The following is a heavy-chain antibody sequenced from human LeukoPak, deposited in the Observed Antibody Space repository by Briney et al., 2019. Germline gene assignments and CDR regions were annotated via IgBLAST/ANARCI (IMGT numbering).Heavy chain of an antibody. CDR3: ARESWGYCSSTSCYLSYYYYYYMDV. Sequence: PGGSLRLSCSASGFTFSSYWMSWVRQTTGKGLECVAKIREDGNEKFYVDSVKGRFTISRDNSKNTLYLQMNSLRAEDTAVYYCARESWGYCSSTSCYLSYYYYYYMDVWGKGTTVTVSS. J-gene: IGHJ6*03. V-gene: IGHV3-7*01. CDR1: GFTFSSYW. D-gene: IGHD2-2*01. CDR2: IREDGNEK.